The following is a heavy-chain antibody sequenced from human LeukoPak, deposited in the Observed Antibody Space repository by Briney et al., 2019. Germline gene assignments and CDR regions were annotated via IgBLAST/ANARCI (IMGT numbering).Heavy chain of an antibody. CDR2: IYHSGST. CDR3: ARDPTAALYNWFDP. CDR1: GYSISSGYY. J-gene: IGHJ5*02. V-gene: IGHV4-38-2*02. D-gene: IGHD2-15*01. Sequence: PSETLSLTCTVSGYSISSGYYWGWIRQPPGKGLEWIGSIYHSGSTYYNPSLKSRVTISVDTSKNQFSLKLSSVTAADTAVYYCARDPTAALYNWFDPWGQGTLVTVSS.